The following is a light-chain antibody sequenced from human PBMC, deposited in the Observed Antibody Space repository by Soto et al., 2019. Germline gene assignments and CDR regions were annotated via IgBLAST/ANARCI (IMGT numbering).Light chain of an antibody. J-gene: IGLJ1*01. CDR3: GSWDSSLSAYV. CDR1: SSNLGAPYD. CDR2: DDN. Sequence: QSVLTQPPSVSGAPGQTVIVSCSGSSSNLGAPYDVSWYQQLPGTAPKLLIYDDNKRPSGIPDRFSGSKSGTSATLGITGFQTGDEADYYCGSWDSSLSAYVFGTGTKVTVL. V-gene: IGLV1-51*01.